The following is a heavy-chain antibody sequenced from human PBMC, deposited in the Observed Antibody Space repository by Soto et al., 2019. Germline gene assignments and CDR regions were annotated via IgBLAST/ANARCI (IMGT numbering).Heavy chain of an antibody. V-gene: IGHV4-59*12. CDR1: GGSICSYD. J-gene: IGHJ4*02. CDR2: IYYSGST. Sequence: SETLSLTCTVSGGSICSYDGGWIRQPPGKGLEWIGYIYYSGSTNYNPSLKSRVTISVDRSQNLFSLKLASVTAADTAVYYCVRSEATALDYWGQGTLVTVSS. CDR3: VRSEATALDY.